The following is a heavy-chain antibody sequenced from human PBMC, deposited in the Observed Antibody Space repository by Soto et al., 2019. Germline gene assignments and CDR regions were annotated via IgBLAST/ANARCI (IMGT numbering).Heavy chain of an antibody. Sequence: XGSLRLSCAASGFTFSSYGMHWVRQAPGKGLEWVAVIWYDGSNKYYADSVKGRFTISRDNSKNTLYLQMNSLRAEDTAVYYCARGRAARPYYFDSWGQGTLATVSS. D-gene: IGHD6-6*01. J-gene: IGHJ4*02. CDR3: ARGRAARPYYFDS. CDR1: GFTFSSYG. CDR2: IWYDGSNK. V-gene: IGHV3-33*01.